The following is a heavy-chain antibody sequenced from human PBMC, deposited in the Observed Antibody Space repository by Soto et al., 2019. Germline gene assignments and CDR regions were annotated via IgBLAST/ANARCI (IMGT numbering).Heavy chain of an antibody. V-gene: IGHV4-39*01. Sequence: PSETLSLTCTVTGDSINSRSYYWGWIRQPPGKGLEWIGSIYYSGRTYNNPSLGSRVSMSIDTSKDQFSLKLKSVTAADTALYFCARQRTSVVTQAYFDVWGPVSLDTVSS. D-gene: IGHD2-21*02. CDR2: IYYSGRT. CDR3: ARQRTSVVTQAYFDV. CDR1: GDSINSRSYY. J-gene: IGHJ4*02.